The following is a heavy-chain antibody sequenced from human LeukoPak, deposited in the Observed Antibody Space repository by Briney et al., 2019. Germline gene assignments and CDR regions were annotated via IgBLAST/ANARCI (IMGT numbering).Heavy chain of an antibody. CDR2: MNPNSGNT. CDR1: GYTFTSYD. J-gene: IGHJ6*02. CDR3: ARYLSYDFWSGYLWSEYGMDV. V-gene: IGHV1-8*01. Sequence: ASVKVSCKASGYTFTSYDINWVRQATGQGLEWMGWMNPNSGNTGCAQKFQGRVTMTRNTSISTAYMELSSLRSEDTAVYYCARYLSYDFWSGYLWSEYGMDVWGQGTTVTVSS. D-gene: IGHD3-3*01.